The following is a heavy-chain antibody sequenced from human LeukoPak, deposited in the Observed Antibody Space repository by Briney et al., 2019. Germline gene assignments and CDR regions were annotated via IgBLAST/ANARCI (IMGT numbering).Heavy chain of an antibody. V-gene: IGHV3-15*07. J-gene: IGHJ4*02. Sequence: GGSLRFSCAASGFTFSNAWMNWVRQAPGKGLEWVGRIKSKTDGGTTDYAAPVKGRFTISRDDSKNTLYLQMNSLKTEDTAVYYCSTTYYYDSSEGYWGRGTLVTVSS. CDR2: IKSKTDGGTT. CDR3: STTYYYDSSEGY. D-gene: IGHD3-22*01. CDR1: GFTFSNAW.